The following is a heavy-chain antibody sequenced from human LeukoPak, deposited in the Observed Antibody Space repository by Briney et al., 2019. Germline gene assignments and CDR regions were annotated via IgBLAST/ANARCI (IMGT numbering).Heavy chain of an antibody. D-gene: IGHD2-15*01. CDR1: GGTFSSYA. V-gene: IGHV1-69*04. CDR3: ARERIGYCSGGSCCLIDY. CDR2: IVPILGIA. Sequence: SVKVSCKASGGTFSSYAISWVRQAPGQGLEWMGRIVPILGIANYAQKFQGRVTITADKSTSTAYMELSSLRSEDTAVYYCARERIGYCSGGSCCLIDYWGQGTLVTVSS. J-gene: IGHJ4*02.